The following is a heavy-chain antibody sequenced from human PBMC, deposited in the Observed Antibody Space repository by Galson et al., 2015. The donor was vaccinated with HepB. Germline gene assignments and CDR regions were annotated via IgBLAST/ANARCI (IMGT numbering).Heavy chain of an antibody. D-gene: IGHD2-15*01. Sequence: SLRLSCAASGLTFSSYAMHWVRQAPGKGLEWVAAISYDGSNKYYTDSVKGRFTISRDSSKNTLYLQMNSLRAEDTAVYYCARVLKYCSGGSCFPKYYYYGMDVWGQGTTVTVSS. J-gene: IGHJ6*02. CDR3: ARVLKYCSGGSCFPKYYYYGMDV. CDR1: GLTFSSYA. V-gene: IGHV3-30*04. CDR2: ISYDGSNK.